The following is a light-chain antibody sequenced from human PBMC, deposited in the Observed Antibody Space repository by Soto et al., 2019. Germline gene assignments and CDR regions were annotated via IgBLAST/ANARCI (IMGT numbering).Light chain of an antibody. V-gene: IGKV1-39*01. CDR3: QQSYSTRIT. CDR2: AAP. Sequence: DIQMTQSPSSLSASVGDRVTITCRASQSISSYLNWYQQKPGKAPKLLIYAAPSLQSGVPSRFSGSGSGTDFTLTISSLQPEDFATYYCQQSYSTRITFGPGTRMEI. J-gene: IGKJ5*01. CDR1: QSISSY.